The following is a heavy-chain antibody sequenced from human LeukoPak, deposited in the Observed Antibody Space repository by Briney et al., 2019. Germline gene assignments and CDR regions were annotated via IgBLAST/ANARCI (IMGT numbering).Heavy chain of an antibody. Sequence: GGSLRLSCAASGFTFSNYWMSWVRQAPGKGLEWVANIKQDGSEKYYVDSVKGRFTISRDNAKNSLYLQMNSLRAEDTAVYYCARDRWGYSYGGDWGQGTLVTVSS. J-gene: IGHJ4*02. CDR1: GFTFSNYW. CDR2: IKQDGSEK. V-gene: IGHV3-7*01. D-gene: IGHD5-18*01. CDR3: ARDRWGYSYGGD.